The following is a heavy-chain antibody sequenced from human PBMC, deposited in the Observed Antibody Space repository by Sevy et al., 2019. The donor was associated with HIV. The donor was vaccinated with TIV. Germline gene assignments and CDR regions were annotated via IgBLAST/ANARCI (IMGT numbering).Heavy chain of an antibody. J-gene: IGHJ3*02. CDR3: GRDLGGRVVVAATPPESAFDI. V-gene: IGHV3-21*01. D-gene: IGHD2-15*01. CDR2: ISSSSSYI. Sequence: GESLKISCAASGFTFSSYSMNWVRQAPGKGLEWVSSISSSSSYIYYADSVKGRFTISRDNAMNTLYMQMNSRRAEDTAGYYCGRDLGGRVVVAATPPESAFDIWGKGTMVTVS. CDR1: GFTFSSYS.